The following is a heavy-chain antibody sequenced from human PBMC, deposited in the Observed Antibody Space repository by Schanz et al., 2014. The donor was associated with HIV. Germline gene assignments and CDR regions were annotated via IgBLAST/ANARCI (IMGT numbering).Heavy chain of an antibody. Sequence: QVQLVESGGGVVQPGRSLRLSCTASGFTFSSSGMHWVRQAPGKGLEWVAAMWYDESHKGYADSVKGRFTISRDNSKNTLYLEMNSLRAEDTAVYYCARDPAYYYASGSFPYYYYGMDVWGQGTTVTVSS. J-gene: IGHJ6*02. D-gene: IGHD3-10*01. V-gene: IGHV3-33*01. CDR2: MWYDESHK. CDR1: GFTFSSSG. CDR3: ARDPAYYYASGSFPYYYYGMDV.